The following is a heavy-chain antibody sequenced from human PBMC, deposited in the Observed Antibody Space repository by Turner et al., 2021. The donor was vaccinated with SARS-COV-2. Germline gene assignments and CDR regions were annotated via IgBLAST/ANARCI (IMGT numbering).Heavy chain of an antibody. CDR1: GFTFSSYA. Sequence: EVQLLESGGGLVQPGGSLRPPCAASGFTFSSYAMSWVRQAPGKGLEWVSVISGSGGSTYYADSVKGRFTISRDNSKNTLYLQMNSLRAEDTAVYYCAKNEMAMIVVVITLFDYWGQGTLVTVSS. CDR3: AKNEMAMIVVVITLFDY. D-gene: IGHD3-22*01. J-gene: IGHJ4*02. V-gene: IGHV3-23*01. CDR2: ISGSGGST.